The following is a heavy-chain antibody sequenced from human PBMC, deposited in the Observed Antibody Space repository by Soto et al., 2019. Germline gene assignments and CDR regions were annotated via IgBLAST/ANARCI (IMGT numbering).Heavy chain of an antibody. J-gene: IGHJ4*02. CDR3: SREYYDILTGYYFLDY. V-gene: IGHV3-49*03. D-gene: IGHD3-9*01. CDR1: GFTFGDYT. CDR2: IRDNSYGGTT. Sequence: PGGSLRLSCTASGFTFGDYTMSWFRQAPGKGLEWVGFIRDNSYGGTTEYAASVKGRFTISRDDSKSIAYLQMNSLKTEDTGVYYCSREYYDILTGYYFLDYWGQGTLVTVSS.